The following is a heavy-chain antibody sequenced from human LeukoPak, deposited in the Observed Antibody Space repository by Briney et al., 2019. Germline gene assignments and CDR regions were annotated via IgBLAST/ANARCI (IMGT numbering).Heavy chain of an antibody. Sequence: KPSETLSLTCTVSGGSISSYYWSWIRQPPGEGLEWIGYIYYSGSTNYNPSLKSRVTISVDTSKNQFSLKLSSVTAADTAVYYCARDLLHSSSGYWGQGTLVTVSS. D-gene: IGHD6-6*01. V-gene: IGHV4-59*01. CDR1: GGSISSYY. J-gene: IGHJ4*02. CDR3: ARDLLHSSSGY. CDR2: IYYSGST.